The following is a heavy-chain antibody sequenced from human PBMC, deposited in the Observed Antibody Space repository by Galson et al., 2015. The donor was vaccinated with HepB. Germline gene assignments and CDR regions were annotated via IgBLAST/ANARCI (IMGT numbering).Heavy chain of an antibody. Sequence: SLRLSCAASGFTFNNYAMSWGRQAPGKGLEWVSTISNSGGSTYYTDSVKGRFTISRDNSKNTLYLQMNSLRAEDTAVYYCARDLGDVVVPAAIAHYWGQGTLVTVSS. V-gene: IGHV3-23*01. CDR2: ISNSGGST. CDR3: ARDLGDVVVPAAIAHY. CDR1: GFTFNNYA. D-gene: IGHD2-2*01. J-gene: IGHJ4*02.